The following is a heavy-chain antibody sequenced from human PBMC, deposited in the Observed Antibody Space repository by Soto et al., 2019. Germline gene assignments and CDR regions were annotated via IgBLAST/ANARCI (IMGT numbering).Heavy chain of an antibody. J-gene: IGHJ4*02. Sequence: EVQLVESGGGLVQPGGSLRLSCAASGFTFSEHYMDWVRQAPGQGLEWIGRIKNKANSYSTEYAASVQGRFTISRDDSKNSLLLQMENPETDHTGGVYLGRIPPGGGTNSDRDVGYWGQGNPVTLSS. CDR1: GFTFSEHY. CDR3: GRIPPGGGTNSDRDVGY. V-gene: IGHV3-72*01. CDR2: IKNKANSYST. D-gene: IGHD2-8*02.